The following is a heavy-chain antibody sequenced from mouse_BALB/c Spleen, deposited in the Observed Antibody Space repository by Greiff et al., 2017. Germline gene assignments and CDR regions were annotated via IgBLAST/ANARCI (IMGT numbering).Heavy chain of an antibody. CDR2: IRNKANGYTT. CDR3: ARTEGCFAY. Sequence: EVKLVESGGGLVQPGGSLRLSCATSGFTFTDYYMSWVRQPPGKALEWLGFIRNKANGYTTEYSASVKGRFTISRDNSQSILYLQMNTLRAEDSATYYCARTEGCFAYWGQGTLVTVSA. V-gene: IGHV7-3*02. CDR1: GFTFTDYY. J-gene: IGHJ3*01.